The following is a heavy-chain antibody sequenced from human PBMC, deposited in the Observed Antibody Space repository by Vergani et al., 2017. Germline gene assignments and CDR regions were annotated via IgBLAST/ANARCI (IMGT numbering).Heavy chain of an antibody. D-gene: IGHD3-3*01. CDR2: IYYSGST. CDR1: GGSISSYY. Sequence: QVQLQESGPGLVKPSETLSLTCTVSGGSISSYYWSWTRQPPGKGLEWIGYIYYSGSTNYNPSLKSRVTISVDTSKNQFSLKLSSVTAADTAVYYCARSSRFLEWFEAWFDPWGQGTLVTVSS. V-gene: IGHV4-59*08. J-gene: IGHJ5*02. CDR3: ARSSRFLEWFEAWFDP.